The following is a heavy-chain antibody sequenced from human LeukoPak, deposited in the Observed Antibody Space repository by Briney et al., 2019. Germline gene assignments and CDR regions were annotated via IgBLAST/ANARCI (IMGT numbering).Heavy chain of an antibody. V-gene: IGHV3-23*01. CDR1: GFTFSSYA. CDR3: AKPPQQDLAYDYVWGSYRYPYYFDY. CDR2: ISGSGGST. J-gene: IGHJ4*02. D-gene: IGHD3-16*02. Sequence: PGGSLRLSCAASGFTFSSYAMSWVRQAPGKGLEWVSAISGSGGSTYYADSVKGRFTISGDNSKNTLYLQMNSLRAEDTAVYYCAKPPQQDLAYDYVWGSYRYPYYFDYWGQGTLVTVSS.